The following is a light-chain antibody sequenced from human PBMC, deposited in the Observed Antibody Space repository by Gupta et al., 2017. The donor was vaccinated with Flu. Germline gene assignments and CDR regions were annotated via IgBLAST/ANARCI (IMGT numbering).Light chain of an antibody. CDR3: QLWASSSDQPNVV. J-gene: IGLJ2*01. CDR1: NIGSKS. Sequence: SYVLTHPPSVSVAPGQTARITCGGNNIGSKSAHGYQQKPGQGPALVVHEYSDRPSGIPERFSCSNSGNAATLTMSRAEVGDEADYDYQLWASSSDQPNVVFGGGSKLTVL. V-gene: IGLV3-21*02. CDR2: EYS.